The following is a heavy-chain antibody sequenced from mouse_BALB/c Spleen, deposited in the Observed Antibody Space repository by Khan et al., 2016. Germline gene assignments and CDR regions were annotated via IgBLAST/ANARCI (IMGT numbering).Heavy chain of an antibody. CDR2: IYPGSTTS. CDR3: ARSLRF. J-gene: IGHJ3*01. V-gene: IGHV1-77*01. Sequence: QVQLQQSGPELVKPGASVKMSCKASGYSFPDFLISWVKQRTGQGLEWIGDIYPGSTTSYYNDNFKGKATLTADKSSNTAYMQLSSLISEDSAVYVCARSLRFWGQGTLVTASA. CDR1: GYSFPDFL.